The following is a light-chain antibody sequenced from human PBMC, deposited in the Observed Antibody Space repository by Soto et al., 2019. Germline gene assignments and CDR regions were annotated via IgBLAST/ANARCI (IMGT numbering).Light chain of an antibody. V-gene: IGKV3-15*01. J-gene: IGKJ2*01. Sequence: EIVMTQSPATLSVSPGERVTLSCRASQGVSRNLAWYQVKAGQAPRLLIYDASTRATGIPARFSGSGSGTVFTLTISSLQSEDFAVYYCQQYNDWPPYTFGQGTNLEIK. CDR2: DAS. CDR3: QQYNDWPPYT. CDR1: QGVSRN.